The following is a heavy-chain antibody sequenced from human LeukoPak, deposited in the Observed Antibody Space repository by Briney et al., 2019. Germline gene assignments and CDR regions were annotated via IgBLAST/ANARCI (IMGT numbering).Heavy chain of an antibody. J-gene: IGHJ4*02. CDR3: AGLPYCSGGSCYSVYFDY. Sequence: SETLSLTCAVYGGSFSGYYWSWIRQPPGKGLEWIGEINHSGSTNYNPSLKSRVTISVDTSKNQFSLKLSSVTAADTAVYYCAGLPYCSGGSCYSVYFDYWGQGTLVTASS. CDR1: GGSFSGYY. CDR2: INHSGST. V-gene: IGHV4-34*01. D-gene: IGHD2-15*01.